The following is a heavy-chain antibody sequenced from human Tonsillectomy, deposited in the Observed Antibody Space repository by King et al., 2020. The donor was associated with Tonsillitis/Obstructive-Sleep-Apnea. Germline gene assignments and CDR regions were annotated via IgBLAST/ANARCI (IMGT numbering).Heavy chain of an antibody. CDR1: GGTFSGYY. J-gene: IGHJ4*02. V-gene: IGHV4-34*01. CDR2: INHSGST. Sequence: VQLQQWGAGLLRPSETLSRTCAVYGGTFSGYYWSWIRQPPGKGLEWIGEINHSGSTNYNPPLKSRVTISVDTSKNQFSLRLSSVTAADTAVYYCATAAGGYIDYWGQGTLVTVSS. D-gene: IGHD2-15*01. CDR3: ATAAGGYIDY.